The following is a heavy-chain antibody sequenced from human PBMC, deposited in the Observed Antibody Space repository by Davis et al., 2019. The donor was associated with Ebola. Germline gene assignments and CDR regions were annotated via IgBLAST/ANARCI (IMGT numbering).Heavy chain of an antibody. D-gene: IGHD2-15*01. CDR2: IYYSGST. CDR1: GGSISSSSYY. CDR3: ARHGYCSGGSCYAYHMDV. Sequence: SETLSLTCTVSGGSISSSSYYWGWIRQPPGKGLEWIGSIYYSGSTYYSPSLKSRVTISVDTSKNQFSLKLRSVTAADTAVYYCARHGYCSGGSCYAYHMDVWGKGTTVTVSS. V-gene: IGHV4-39*01. J-gene: IGHJ6*03.